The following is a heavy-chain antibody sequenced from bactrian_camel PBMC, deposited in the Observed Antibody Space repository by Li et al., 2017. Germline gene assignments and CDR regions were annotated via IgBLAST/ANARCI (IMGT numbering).Heavy chain of an antibody. CDR1: GFSFSTYT. Sequence: VQLVESGGGLVQPGGSLRLSCDASGFSFSTYTMSWVRQAPGKGLEWVSNINGGDGSTEYADSVKGRFTVSHDANKGTLALKMDDLKPEDTAMYYCAADRPSSISGRAPVRCGSRLYYGMDYFGEGTQVTVS. D-gene: IGHD5*01. CDR2: INGGDGST. V-gene: IGHV3S44*01. J-gene: IGHJ7*01.